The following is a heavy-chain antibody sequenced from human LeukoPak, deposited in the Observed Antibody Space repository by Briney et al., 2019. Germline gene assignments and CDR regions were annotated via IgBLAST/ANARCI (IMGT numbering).Heavy chain of an antibody. J-gene: IGHJ4*02. CDR2: ISTQSGNT. CDR3: ARGAYGDK. CDR1: GYTFTGYY. Sequence: GASVKVSCKASGYTFTGYYMHWMRQAPGQGLEWMGWISTQSGNTNYAQKVQGRLTLTTDRSTNTAYMELRSLRSDDTAVYYCARGAYGDKWGQGTMVTVSS. V-gene: IGHV1-18*04. D-gene: IGHD4-17*01.